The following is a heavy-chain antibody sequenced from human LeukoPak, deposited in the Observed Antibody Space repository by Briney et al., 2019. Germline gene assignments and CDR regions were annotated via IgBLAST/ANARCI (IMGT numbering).Heavy chain of an antibody. D-gene: IGHD3-22*01. CDR2: ISYDGSNK. V-gene: IGHV3-30*03. CDR1: GFTFSSYA. CDR3: ARDGYPGGDY. J-gene: IGHJ4*02. Sequence: GGSLRLSCAASGFTFSSYAMSWVRQAPGKGLEWVAVISYDGSNKYYADSVKGRFIISRDNAKNSLYLQMNSLRDEDTAVYYCARDGYPGGDYWGQGTLVTVSS.